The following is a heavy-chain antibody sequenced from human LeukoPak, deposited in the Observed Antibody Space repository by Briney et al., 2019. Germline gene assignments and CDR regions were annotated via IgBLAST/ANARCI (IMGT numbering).Heavy chain of an antibody. D-gene: IGHD6-6*01. CDR2: IYPSDSDT. V-gene: IGHV5-51*01. CDR1: GYSFTSYW. J-gene: IGHJ3*01. CDR3: ARLEAEGNAFDF. Sequence: GESLKISCKGSGYSFTSYWVGWVRQMPGKGLEWMGIIYPSDSDTRYSPSFQGQVTISADKSTSTAYLQWSSLEASDTAIYYCARLEAEGNAFDFWGQGTMVTVSS.